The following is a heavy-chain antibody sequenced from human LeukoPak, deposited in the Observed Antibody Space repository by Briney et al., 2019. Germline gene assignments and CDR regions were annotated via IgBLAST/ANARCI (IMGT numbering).Heavy chain of an antibody. CDR2: ISPSNGDT. CDR3: AAPGYKYGYVLDH. V-gene: IGHV1-2*02. D-gene: IGHD5-18*01. Sequence: ASVKVSCKASGYTFTGYYMHWVRQAPGQGPEWMGWISPSNGDTRYSQKFQGRVTMTTDTSISTAYMELSGLTSDDTAVYCCAAPGYKYGYVLDHWGQGTLVTVSS. CDR1: GYTFTGYY. J-gene: IGHJ4*02.